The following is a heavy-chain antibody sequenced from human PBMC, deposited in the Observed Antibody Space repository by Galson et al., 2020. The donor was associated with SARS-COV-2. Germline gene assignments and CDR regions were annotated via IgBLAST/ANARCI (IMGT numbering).Heavy chain of an antibody. CDR3: ARYGLRTYYYDSSGYYGDAFDI. CDR1: GFTFSSYE. CDR2: ISSSGSTI. J-gene: IGHJ3*02. Sequence: GGSLRLSCAASGFTFSSYEMNWVRQAPGKGLEWVSYISSSGSTIYYADSVKGRFTISRDNAKNSLYLQMNSLRAEDTAVYYCARYGLRTYYYDSSGYYGDAFDIWGQGTMVTVSS. V-gene: IGHV3-48*03. D-gene: IGHD3-22*01.